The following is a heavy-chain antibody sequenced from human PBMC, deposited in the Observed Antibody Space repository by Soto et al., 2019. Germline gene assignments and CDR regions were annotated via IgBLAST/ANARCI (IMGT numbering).Heavy chain of an antibody. D-gene: IGHD6-25*01. CDR1: GASITSDDYY. Sequence: QVQLQESGPGLVTPSQTLSLTCTVSGASITSDDYYWSWIRQPPGKGLEYIAYIYHRGITYYNPSLQSRVTISLDQYKNQFYLNLTSVTAAATAVYYCASVQRDAAMGHFDYWGQGSLVTVSS. J-gene: IGHJ4*02. V-gene: IGHV4-30-4*01. CDR3: ASVQRDAAMGHFDY. CDR2: IYHRGIT.